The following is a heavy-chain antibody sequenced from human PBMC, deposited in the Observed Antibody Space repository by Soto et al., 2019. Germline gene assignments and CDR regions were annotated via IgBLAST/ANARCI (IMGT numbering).Heavy chain of an antibody. CDR1: GGSISDYQ. V-gene: IGHV4-59*01. D-gene: IGHD3-16*01. CDR2: IYYSGRT. Sequence: QVQLQESGPGLVKPSETLSLTCSISGGSISDYQWNWIRQPPGKGLEWIGYIYYSGRTNYNPSLKSPLAISLDTSTRQFSLRLRSVTAADTVVYYCARMRGLGEISPYLDCWGQGALVTVSS. J-gene: IGHJ4*02. CDR3: ARMRGLGEISPYLDC.